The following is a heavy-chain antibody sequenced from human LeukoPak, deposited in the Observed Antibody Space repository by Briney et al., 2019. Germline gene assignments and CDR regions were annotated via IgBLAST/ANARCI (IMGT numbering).Heavy chain of an antibody. V-gene: IGHV3-23*01. D-gene: IGHD3-3*01. CDR2: ISNSGSNT. CDR3: AARRGYYHYMDV. Sequence: GESLKISCAASGFTFSSYAVAWVRQAPGKGLEWVSSISNSGSNTYYADSVKGRFTISRDNSKNTLSLQMNSLTAEDTAVYYCAARRGYYHYMDVWGKGTTVTVSS. J-gene: IGHJ6*03. CDR1: GFTFSSYA.